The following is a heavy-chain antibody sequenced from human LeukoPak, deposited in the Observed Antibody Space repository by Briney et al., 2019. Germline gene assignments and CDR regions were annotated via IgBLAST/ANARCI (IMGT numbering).Heavy chain of an antibody. Sequence: GGSLRLSCAASGFTFSSYGIHWVRQAPGKGLEWVAFIRNDGSNKYYADSVKGRFTVSRDNSKNTLYLQMNSLRAEDTAVYYCARAGRWFGESIDYWGQGTLVTVSS. CDR2: IRNDGSNK. CDR1: GFTFSSYG. D-gene: IGHD3-10*01. V-gene: IGHV3-30*02. J-gene: IGHJ4*02. CDR3: ARAGRWFGESIDY.